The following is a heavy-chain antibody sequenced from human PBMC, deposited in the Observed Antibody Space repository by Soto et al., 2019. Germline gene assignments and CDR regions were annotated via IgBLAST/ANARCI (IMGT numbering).Heavy chain of an antibody. D-gene: IGHD3-10*01. CDR1: GGSFSGYY. V-gene: IGHV4-34*01. J-gene: IGHJ5*02. CDR3: ARGKLLWFGELNWFDP. Sequence: SETLSLTCAVYGGSFSGYYWSWIRQPPGKGLEWIGEINHSGSTNYNPSLKSRVTISVDTSKNQFSLKLSSVTAADTAVYYCARGKLLWFGELNWFDPWGQGTLVIVSS. CDR2: INHSGST.